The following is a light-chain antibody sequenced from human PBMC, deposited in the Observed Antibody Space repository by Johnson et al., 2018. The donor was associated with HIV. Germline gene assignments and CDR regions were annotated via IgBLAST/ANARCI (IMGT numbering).Light chain of an antibody. CDR1: SSNIGSNY. V-gene: IGLV1-51*01. J-gene: IGLJ1*01. CDR3: GTWDSSLSAYV. Sequence: QSVLTQPPSVSAAPGQKVTISCSGSSSNIGSNYVSWYQQVPGTAPKLLIYDNNKRPSGIPDRFSGSKSGTSATLGINGLQTGDEADYYCGTWDSSLSAYVFGTGTKVTVL. CDR2: DNN.